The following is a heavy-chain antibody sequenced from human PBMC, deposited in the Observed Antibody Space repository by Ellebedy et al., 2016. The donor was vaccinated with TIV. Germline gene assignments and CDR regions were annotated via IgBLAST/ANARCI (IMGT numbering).Heavy chain of an antibody. V-gene: IGHV4-31*03. CDR3: AREGRDTVMGLDY. D-gene: IGHD5-18*01. CDR2: IYYSGST. Sequence: MPSETLSLTCTVSGGSISSGAFYWTWIRQQPGKGLEWIGNIYYSGSTYYKPSLKSRITISLDTSKNQFSLRLSSVTAADTALYYCAREGRDTVMGLDYWGQGTLVTVSS. CDR1: GGSISSGAFY. J-gene: IGHJ4*02.